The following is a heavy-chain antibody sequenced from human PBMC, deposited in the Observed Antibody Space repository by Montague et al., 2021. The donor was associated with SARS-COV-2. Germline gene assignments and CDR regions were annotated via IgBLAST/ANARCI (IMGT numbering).Heavy chain of an antibody. CDR3: ARAFIAAAGTTSFDY. Sequence: SETLSLTCTVSGDSISSSSYYWAWIRQPPGKGLEWIGSIYYSGSTYYNPSLKSRVTISVDTSKIQFSLKLSSVTAADTAVYYCARAFIAAAGTTSFDYWGQGTLVTVSS. D-gene: IGHD6-13*01. CDR1: GDSISSSSYY. CDR2: IYYSGST. V-gene: IGHV4-39*01. J-gene: IGHJ4*02.